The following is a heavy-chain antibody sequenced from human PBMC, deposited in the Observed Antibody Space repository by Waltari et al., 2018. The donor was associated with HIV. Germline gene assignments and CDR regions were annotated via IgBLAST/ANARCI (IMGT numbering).Heavy chain of an antibody. CDR1: GSTYSNYS. V-gene: IGHV3-23*01. Sequence: EVQLLEYGGGLVQPGGSLSHSCAAPGSTYSNYSFSGVRQAPGKGLEWVSAISGSGASTDYADSVKGRFTISRDNSKNTLYLQMNSLRAEDTAVYYCAKDLITMIVVAVFDYWGQGTLVTVSS. CDR2: ISGSGAST. J-gene: IGHJ4*02. CDR3: AKDLITMIVVAVFDY. D-gene: IGHD3-22*01.